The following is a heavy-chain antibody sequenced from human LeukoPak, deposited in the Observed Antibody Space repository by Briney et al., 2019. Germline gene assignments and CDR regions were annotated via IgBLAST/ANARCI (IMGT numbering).Heavy chain of an antibody. Sequence: SETLSLTCTVSGGSISSSSYYWGWIRQPPGKGLEWIGYIYYSGSTFYSPSLKSRVTISVDTSKNQFSLKLSSVTAADTAVYYCARRSGTYHAFDIWGQGTMVTVSS. CDR3: ARRSGTYHAFDI. J-gene: IGHJ3*02. V-gene: IGHV4-39*01. CDR1: GGSISSSSYY. CDR2: IYYSGST. D-gene: IGHD1-26*01.